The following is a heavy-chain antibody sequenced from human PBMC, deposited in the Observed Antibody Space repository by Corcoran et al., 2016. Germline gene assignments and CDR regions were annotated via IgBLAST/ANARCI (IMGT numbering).Heavy chain of an antibody. D-gene: IGHD1-7*01. V-gene: IGHV3-48*02. CDR3: ARRLELRVGYYFDY. Sequence: EVQLVESGGGLVQPGGSLRLSCAASGFIFSSYSMNWVRQAPGKGLEWVSYISSSSGTIYYADSVKGRFTTSRDNAKNSLYLQMDSLRDEDTAVYYCARRLELRVGYYFDYWGQGTLVTVSS. CDR1: GFIFSSYS. J-gene: IGHJ4*02. CDR2: ISSSSGTI.